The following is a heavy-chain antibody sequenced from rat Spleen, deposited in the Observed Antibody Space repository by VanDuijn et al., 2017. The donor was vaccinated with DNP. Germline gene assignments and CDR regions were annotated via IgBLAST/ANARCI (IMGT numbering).Heavy chain of an antibody. CDR3: ARHEGSSPFDY. Sequence: EVQLVESGGGLVQPGRSMKVSCAASGFTFSNYGMAWVRQAPTKGLKWVATINWDGNSTHYRDSVKGRFTISRDNGKRTLYLQMDSLRSEDTATYYCARHEGSSPFDYWGQGVMVTVSS. D-gene: IGHD1-11*01. CDR1: GFTFSNYG. CDR2: INWDGNST. V-gene: IGHV5-29*01. J-gene: IGHJ2*01.